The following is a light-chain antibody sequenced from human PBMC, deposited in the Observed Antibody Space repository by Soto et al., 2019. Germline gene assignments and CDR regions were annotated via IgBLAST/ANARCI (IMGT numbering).Light chain of an antibody. V-gene: IGKV1-5*01. J-gene: IGKJ4*01. CDR1: QSISRR. CDR3: QHYHNYPLT. Sequence: DIQMTQSPSALSASVGDRVTITCRASQSISRRLAWYQQKPGKAPEIMIPDASSLESGVPSRFSGSGSGTEFTLTISSLQPDDLATYYCQHYHNYPLTFGGGTKVEIK. CDR2: DAS.